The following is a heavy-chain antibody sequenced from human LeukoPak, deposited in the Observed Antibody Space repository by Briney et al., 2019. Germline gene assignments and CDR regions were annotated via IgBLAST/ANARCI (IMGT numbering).Heavy chain of an antibody. D-gene: IGHD3-22*01. J-gene: IGHJ4*02. CDR3: ARTSSSGYYSR. CDR1: AFTFSDYS. Sequence: GGSLRLSCAASAFTFSDYSMNWVRQAPGKGLEWISYISGRSSTIYYADSVRGRFTISRDNAKNSMYLQMNSLRAEDTDVYYCARTSSSGYYSRWGQGTLVTVSS. CDR2: ISGRSSTI. V-gene: IGHV3-48*01.